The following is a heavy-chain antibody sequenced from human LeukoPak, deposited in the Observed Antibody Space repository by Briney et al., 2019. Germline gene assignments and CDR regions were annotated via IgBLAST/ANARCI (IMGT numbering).Heavy chain of an antibody. V-gene: IGHV3-48*01. D-gene: IGHD1-1*01. J-gene: IGHJ6*03. CDR2: IGGSGTTI. CDR1: GFTFRDYS. CDR3: AKRGNPTVGHHYLDV. Sequence: GGSLRLSCAASGFTFRDYSMNWVRQAPGKGLEWVSYIGGSGTTIYYADSVMGRFTISRDNSKNTLYLQMNSLSAEDTAVYYCAKRGNPTVGHHYLDVWGKGTTVSVSS.